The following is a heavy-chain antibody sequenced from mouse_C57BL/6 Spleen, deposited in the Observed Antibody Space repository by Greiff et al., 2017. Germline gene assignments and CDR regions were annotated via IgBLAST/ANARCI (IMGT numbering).Heavy chain of an antibody. CDR2: IDPETGGT. V-gene: IGHV1-15*01. J-gene: IGHJ4*01. CDR3: TRFGDPYAVDY. CDR1: GYTFTDYE. Sequence: VQLQQSGAELVRPGASVTLSCKASGYTFTDYEMHWVKQTPVHGLEWIGAIDPETGGTAYPQKFKGKAILTADKSSSTAYMELRSLTSEDSAVYYCTRFGDPYAVDYWGQGTSVTVSS.